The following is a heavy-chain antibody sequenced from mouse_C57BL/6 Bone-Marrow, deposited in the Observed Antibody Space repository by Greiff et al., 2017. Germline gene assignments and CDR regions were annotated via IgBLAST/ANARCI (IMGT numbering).Heavy chain of an antibody. CDR1: GYSFTSYY. CDR2: IYPGSGNT. CDR3: ALHYYGSLYYFDY. D-gene: IGHD1-1*01. Sequence: VKLQQSGPELVKPGASVKISCTASGYSFTSYYIHWVQQRPGQGLEWIGWIYPGSGNTKYNEEFKGKATLTADTSSSTAYMQLSSLTSEDSAVYYCALHYYGSLYYFDYWGQGTTLTVSS. V-gene: IGHV1-66*01. J-gene: IGHJ2*01.